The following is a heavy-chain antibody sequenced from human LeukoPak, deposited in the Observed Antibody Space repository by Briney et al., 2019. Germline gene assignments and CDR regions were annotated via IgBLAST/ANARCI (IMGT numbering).Heavy chain of an antibody. CDR2: ISGSGGST. J-gene: IGHJ4*02. CDR3: AKEYILTGYYLH. Sequence: GGSLRLSCAAFGFTFSSYAMSWVRQAPGKGLEWASAISGSGGSTYYADSVKGRFTISRDNSKNTLYLQMNSLRAEDTAVYYCAKEYILTGYYLHWGQGTLVTVSS. CDR1: GFTFSSYA. D-gene: IGHD3-9*01. V-gene: IGHV3-23*01.